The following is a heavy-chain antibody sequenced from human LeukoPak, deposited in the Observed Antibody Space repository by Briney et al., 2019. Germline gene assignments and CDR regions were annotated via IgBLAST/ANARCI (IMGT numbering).Heavy chain of an antibody. D-gene: IGHD2-2*01. J-gene: IGHJ6*03. CDR1: GFSFNTYS. Sequence: GGSLRLSCAASGFSFNTYSMSWVRQAPGKGLEWVSYISSSSSTIYYADSVKGRFTISRDNAKNSLYLQMNSLRAEDTAVYYCARARIVVVPAARSDYYYYMDVWGKGTTVTVSS. CDR3: ARARIVVVPAARSDYYYYMDV. CDR2: ISSSSSTI. V-gene: IGHV3-48*04.